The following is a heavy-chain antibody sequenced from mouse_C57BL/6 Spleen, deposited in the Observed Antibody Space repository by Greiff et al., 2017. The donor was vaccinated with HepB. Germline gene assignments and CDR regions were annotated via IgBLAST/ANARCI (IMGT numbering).Heavy chain of an antibody. J-gene: IGHJ2*01. CDR3: TRRGSSGYFDY. CDR1: GYTFTDYE. D-gene: IGHD1-1*01. V-gene: IGHV1-15*01. Sequence: QVQLQQSGAELVRPGASVTLSCKASGYTFTDYEMHWVKQTPVHGLEWIGAIDPETGGTAYNQKFKGKAILTADKSSSTAYMELRSLTSEDSAVYYCTRRGSSGYFDYWGQGTTLTVSS. CDR2: IDPETGGT.